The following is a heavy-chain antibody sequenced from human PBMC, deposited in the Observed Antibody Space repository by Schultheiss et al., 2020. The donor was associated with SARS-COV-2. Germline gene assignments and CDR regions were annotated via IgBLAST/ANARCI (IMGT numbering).Heavy chain of an antibody. J-gene: IGHJ4*02. CDR1: GGSISSYY. Sequence: SETLSLTCTVSGGSISSYYWSWIRQPPGKGLEWIGYIYYSGSTNYNPSLKSRVTISVDTSKNQFSLKLSSVTAADTAVYYCARIGSGYPYFDYWGQGTLVTVSS. CDR3: ARIGSGYPYFDY. D-gene: IGHD3-22*01. CDR2: IYYSGST. V-gene: IGHV4-59*12.